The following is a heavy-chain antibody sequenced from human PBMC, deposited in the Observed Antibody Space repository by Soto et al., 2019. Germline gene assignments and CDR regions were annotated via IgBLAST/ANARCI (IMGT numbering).Heavy chain of an antibody. CDR2: IWYDGSNK. CDR3: ARDYSSSWYGGDY. Sequence: QVQLVESGGGVVQPGRSLRLSCAASGFTFSSYGMHRVRQAPGKGLEWVAVIWYDGSNKYYADSVKGRFTISRDNSKNTLYLQMNSLRAEDTAVFYCARDYSSSWYGGDYWGQGTLVTVSS. D-gene: IGHD6-13*01. CDR1: GFTFSSYG. V-gene: IGHV3-33*01. J-gene: IGHJ4*02.